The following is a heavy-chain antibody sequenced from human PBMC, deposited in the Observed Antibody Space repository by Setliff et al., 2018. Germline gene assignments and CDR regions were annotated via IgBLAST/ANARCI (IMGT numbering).Heavy chain of an antibody. CDR2: IYHKGRT. CDR3: ASPRRDDLDSPFDAFDI. J-gene: IGHJ3*02. D-gene: IGHD3-3*01. Sequence: PSETLSLTCGVSGISISSGHYRGWIRQPPGKGLEWIATIYHKGRTYYNPSLDSRVTISLDTSKNHFSLRLSSVTAADTAVYYCASPRRDDLDSPFDAFDIWGQGTKVTVSS. CDR1: GISISSGHY. V-gene: IGHV4-38-2*01.